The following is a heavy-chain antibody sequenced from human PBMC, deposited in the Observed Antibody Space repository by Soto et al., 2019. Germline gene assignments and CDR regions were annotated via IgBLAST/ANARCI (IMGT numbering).Heavy chain of an antibody. V-gene: IGHV3-15*01. CDR3: TTRLTIFGVGFDY. CDR1: GFTFSNAW. J-gene: IGHJ4*02. CDR2: IKSKTDGGTT. Sequence: PGGSLRLSCAASGFTFSNAWMSWVRQAPGKGLEWVGRIKSKTDGGTTDYAAPVEGRFTISRDDSKNTLYLQMNSLKTEDTAVYYCTTRLTIFGVGFDYWGQGTLVTVSS. D-gene: IGHD3-3*01.